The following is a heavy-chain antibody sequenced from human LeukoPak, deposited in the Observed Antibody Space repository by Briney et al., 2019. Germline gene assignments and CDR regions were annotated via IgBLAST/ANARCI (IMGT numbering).Heavy chain of an antibody. D-gene: IGHD3-9*01. CDR3: ARDILTGYGYFDY. J-gene: IGHJ4*02. V-gene: IGHV4-59*12. CDR2: IYHSGST. Sequence: SETLSLTCTVSGGSISDYYWRWIRQPPGKGGEWIGEIYHSGSTNYHPPLQRRVTIPVDKSKNQFSLKLSSVTAADTAVYYCARDILTGYGYFDYWGQRTLVTVSS. CDR1: GGSISDYY.